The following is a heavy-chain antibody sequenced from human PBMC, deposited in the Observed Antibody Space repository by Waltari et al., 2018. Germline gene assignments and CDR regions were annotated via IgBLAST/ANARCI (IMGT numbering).Heavy chain of an antibody. CDR2: SNSYGSST. CDR1: GFTFSSYW. J-gene: IGHJ4*02. V-gene: IGHV3-74*01. Sequence: EVQLVESGGGLVQPGGSLRLSCAASGFTFSSYWMHWVRQAPGKGLVWVSRSNSYGSSTSYADSGKGRFTISRDNAKNTLYLQMNGLRAEDTAVYYCASARYSGNYYNDYWGQGTLVTVSP. CDR3: ASARYSGNYYNDY. D-gene: IGHD1-26*01.